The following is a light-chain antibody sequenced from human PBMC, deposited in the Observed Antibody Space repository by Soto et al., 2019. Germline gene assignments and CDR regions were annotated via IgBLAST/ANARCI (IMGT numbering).Light chain of an antibody. V-gene: IGLV1-40*01. Sequence: QSVLTQPPSVSGAPGQRVTISCTGSGSTFGAGYDVHWYQQLPGPAPKLLISDNTNRPSGVPDRFSGSKSGTSASLAISGLQAEDEADYYCQSYDSSLSVIFGGGTKLTVL. CDR3: QSYDSSLSVI. J-gene: IGLJ2*01. CDR1: GSTFGAGYD. CDR2: DNT.